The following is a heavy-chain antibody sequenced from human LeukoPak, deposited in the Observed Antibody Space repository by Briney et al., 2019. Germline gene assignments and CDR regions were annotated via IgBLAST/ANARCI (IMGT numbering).Heavy chain of an antibody. CDR3: AKNVESKTLIRRSWFDP. CDR1: GFTFGSYD. CDR2: ISTGSNYI. D-gene: IGHD2-21*01. V-gene: IGHV3-21*01. J-gene: IGHJ5*02. Sequence: GGSLRLSCKASGFTFGSYDMNWVRQAPGKGLEWVSTISTGSNYIYYADSVKGRFTISRDNAKGSLYLQMSSLRAEDTAVYYCAKNVESKTLIRRSWFDPWGQGTLVTVSS.